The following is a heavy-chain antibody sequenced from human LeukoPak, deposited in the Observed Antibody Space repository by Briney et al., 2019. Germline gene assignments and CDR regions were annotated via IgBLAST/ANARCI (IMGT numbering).Heavy chain of an antibody. Sequence: SETLSLTCSVSAGSISRYYWSWIRQPPGKGLEWIGYIYYSGSTKYNPSLKSRVTISLDPFRNQFSLKLTSVTAADTAVYYCARDYHYYDTRGYYYFDYWGQGTLVTVSS. CDR3: ARDYHYYDTRGYYYFDY. CDR1: AGSISRYY. D-gene: IGHD3-22*01. V-gene: IGHV4-59*01. J-gene: IGHJ4*02. CDR2: IYYSGST.